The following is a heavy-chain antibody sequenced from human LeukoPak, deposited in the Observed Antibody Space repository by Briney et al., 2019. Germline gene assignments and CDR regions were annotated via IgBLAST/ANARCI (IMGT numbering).Heavy chain of an antibody. Sequence: ASVKVSCKASGYTFTSYYMHWVRQAPGQGLEWMGIINPSGGSTSYAQKFQGRVTMPRDTSTSTVYMELSSLRSEDTAVYYCAREFGYCSGGSCGKNWGQGTLVTVSS. V-gene: IGHV1-46*01. D-gene: IGHD2-15*01. CDR1: GYTFTSYY. J-gene: IGHJ4*02. CDR3: AREFGYCSGGSCGKN. CDR2: INPSGGST.